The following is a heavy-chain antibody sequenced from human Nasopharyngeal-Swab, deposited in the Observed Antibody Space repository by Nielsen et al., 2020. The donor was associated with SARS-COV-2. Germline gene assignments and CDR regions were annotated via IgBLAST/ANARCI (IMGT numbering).Heavy chain of an antibody. D-gene: IGHD3-3*01. CDR2: IYYSGST. V-gene: IGHV4-59*01. CDR3: ARASYYDFWSGYYRSDYYGMDV. Sequence: SETLSLTCTVSGGSISSYYWSWIRQPPGKGLEWIGYIYYSGSTNYNPSLKSRVTISVDTSKSQFSLKLSSVTAADTAVYYCARASYYDFWSGYYRSDYYGMDVWGQGTTVTVSS. CDR1: GGSISSYY. J-gene: IGHJ6*02.